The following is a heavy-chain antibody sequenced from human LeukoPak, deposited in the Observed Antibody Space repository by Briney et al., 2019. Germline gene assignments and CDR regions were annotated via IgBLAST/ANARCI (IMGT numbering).Heavy chain of an antibody. J-gene: IGHJ4*02. Sequence: TLSLTSNLSGASLIIGRSCSTWVRHPARKGLEWIGRIYTSGTTHYNPSLKSRVTMSVDTSKNQSSLKLRSVTAADTAVYYCARGPTTVTRAFDYWGQGSLVTVSS. CDR2: IYTSGTT. CDR1: GASLIIGRSC. CDR3: ARGPTTVTRAFDY. D-gene: IGHD4-17*01. V-gene: IGHV4-61*02.